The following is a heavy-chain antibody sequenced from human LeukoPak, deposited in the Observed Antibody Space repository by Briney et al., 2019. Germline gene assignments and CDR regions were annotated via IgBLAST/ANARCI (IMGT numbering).Heavy chain of an antibody. J-gene: IGHJ4*02. CDR1: GFSVSGNY. CDR3: ATSYSSSSGPFDS. CDR2: IYSGGST. D-gene: IGHD6-6*01. V-gene: IGHV3-53*01. Sequence: GGSLRLSCAASGFSVSGNYMNWVRQAPGKGLEWVSVIYSGGSTYYADSVKGRFTISRDNSRNTLHLQMDSLRADDTAVYYCATSYSSSSGPFDSWGQGTLVTVSS.